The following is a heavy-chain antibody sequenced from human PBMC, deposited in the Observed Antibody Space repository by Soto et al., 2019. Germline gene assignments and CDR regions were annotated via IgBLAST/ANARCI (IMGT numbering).Heavy chain of an antibody. J-gene: IGHJ5*02. CDR2: ISAHNGKT. CDR1: GYTFNMYG. CDR3: ERQDVVIPRTITEFDP. Sequence: SSVKVSCKASGYTFNMYGITWVRQAPGQGLEWRGWISAHNGKTNYAQKLQGRVTMTTDTSTSTAYMELRSLRSGDTAVYYCERQDVVIPRTITEFDPCVQGKLVTVSS. V-gene: IGHV1-18*04. D-gene: IGHD2-2*01.